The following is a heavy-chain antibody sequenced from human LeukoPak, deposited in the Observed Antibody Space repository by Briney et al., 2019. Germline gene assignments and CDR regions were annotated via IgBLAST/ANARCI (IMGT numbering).Heavy chain of an antibody. CDR2: INHSGST. CDR3: ARAQLRLRNWFDP. CDR1: GGSFSGYY. J-gene: IGHJ5*02. V-gene: IGHV4-34*01. D-gene: IGHD5-18*01. Sequence: SETLSLTCAVYGGSFSGYYWSWIRQPPGKGLEWIGEINHSGSTNYNPSLKSRVTISVDTSKNQFSLKLSSVTAADTAVYYCARAQLRLRNWFDPWGQGTLVTVSS.